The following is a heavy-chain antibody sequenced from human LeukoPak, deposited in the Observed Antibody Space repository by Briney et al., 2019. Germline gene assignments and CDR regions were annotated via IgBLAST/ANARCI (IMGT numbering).Heavy chain of an antibody. V-gene: IGHV3-23*01. Sequence: PGGSLRLSCAASGFTFSSYAMSWVRQAPGKGLEWVSTISGRGTDTYYADSVRGRFTISRDNSKNTLYLQMNSLRAEDTAVYFCAKDGLFLTPNYPDYWGQGTLVTVSS. CDR3: AKDGLFLTPNYPDY. CDR2: ISGRGTDT. D-gene: IGHD3-9*01. CDR1: GFTFSSYA. J-gene: IGHJ4*02.